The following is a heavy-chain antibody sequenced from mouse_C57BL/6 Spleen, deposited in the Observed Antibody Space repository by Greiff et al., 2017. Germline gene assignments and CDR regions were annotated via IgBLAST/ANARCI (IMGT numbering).Heavy chain of an antibody. CDR1: GYTFTSYG. V-gene: IGHV1-81*01. D-gene: IGHD2-5*01. J-gene: IGHJ4*01. CDR3: ARPDSNDAMGY. Sequence: VQLQEPGAELARPGASVKLSCKASGYTFTSYGISWVKQRTGQGLEWIGEIYPRSGNTYYNEKFKGKATLTADKSSSTAYMELRSLTSEDSAVYFCARPDSNDAMGYWGQGTSVTDSS. CDR2: IYPRSGNT.